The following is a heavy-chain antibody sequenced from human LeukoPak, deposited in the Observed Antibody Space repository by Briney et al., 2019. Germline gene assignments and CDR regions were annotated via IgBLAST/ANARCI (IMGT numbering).Heavy chain of an antibody. CDR3: AKWSYPSRPYYFDY. V-gene: IGHV3-48*01. Sequence: TGGSLRLSCAASGFTFSSYSMNWVRQAPGKWLEWVSYISSSSSTTYYADSVKGRFTISRDNSKNTLYLQMSSLRAEDTAVYYCAKWSYPSRPYYFDYWGQGTLVTVSS. CDR1: GFTFSSYS. D-gene: IGHD1-26*01. CDR2: ISSSSSTT. J-gene: IGHJ4*02.